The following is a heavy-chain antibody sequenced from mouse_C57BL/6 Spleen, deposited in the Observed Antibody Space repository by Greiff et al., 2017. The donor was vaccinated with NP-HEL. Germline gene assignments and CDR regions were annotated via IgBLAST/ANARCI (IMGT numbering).Heavy chain of an antibody. CDR1: GYTFTSYW. V-gene: IGHV1-50*01. CDR2: IDPSDSYT. Sequence: LQQPGAELVKPGASVKLSCKASGYTFTSYWMQWVKQRPGQGLEWIGEIDPSDSYTNYNQKFKGKATLTVDTSSSTAYMQLSSLTSEDSAVYYCARGRDAWFAYWGQGTLVTVSA. CDR3: ARGRDAWFAY. J-gene: IGHJ3*01.